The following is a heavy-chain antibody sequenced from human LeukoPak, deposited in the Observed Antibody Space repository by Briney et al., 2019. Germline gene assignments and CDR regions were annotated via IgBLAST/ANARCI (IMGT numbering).Heavy chain of an antibody. V-gene: IGHV4-59*01. CDR3: ARASSRFNHGTFDS. CDR2: VDHTGST. Sequence: SETLSLTCTVSDDSITMYYWTWIRQPPGKGLEWIGYVDHTGSTNFNPSLNGRVSISRDTSKNLFSLRLRSVTAADTAVYYCARASSRFNHGTFDSWGQGTLLTVSS. CDR1: DDSITMYY. D-gene: IGHD6-13*01. J-gene: IGHJ4*02.